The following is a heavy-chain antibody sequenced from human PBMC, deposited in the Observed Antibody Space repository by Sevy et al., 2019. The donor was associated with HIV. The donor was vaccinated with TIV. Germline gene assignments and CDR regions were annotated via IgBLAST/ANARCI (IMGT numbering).Heavy chain of an antibody. J-gene: IGHJ4*02. CDR1: GGTFSSYG. V-gene: IGHV1-69*11. D-gene: IGHD6-19*01. CDR3: ARGGGNGWYYFDY. CDR2: INPILGTV. Sequence: ASVKVSCKASGGTFSSYGISWVRQAPGQGLEWMGWINPILGTVNYAQKFQGRVTLTADESTKTAYMELGGLRFEDTAVYYCARGGGNGWYYFDYWGQGTLVTVSS.